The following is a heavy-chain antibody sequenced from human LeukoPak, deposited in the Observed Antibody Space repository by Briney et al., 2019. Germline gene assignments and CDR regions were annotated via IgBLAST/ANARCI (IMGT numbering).Heavy chain of an antibody. Sequence: GRSLRLSCAASGFTFRSYGMHWVRQAPGRGLEWVALISYDGSNKYYADSVKGRFTISRDNSKSTLYLEMNSLRPADTAVYYCARDQSGRLPYSIGWEPTDYWGQGTLVTVSS. CDR3: ARDQSGRLPYSIGWEPTDY. CDR1: GFTFRSYG. D-gene: IGHD6-19*01. J-gene: IGHJ4*02. V-gene: IGHV3-30*03. CDR2: ISYDGSNK.